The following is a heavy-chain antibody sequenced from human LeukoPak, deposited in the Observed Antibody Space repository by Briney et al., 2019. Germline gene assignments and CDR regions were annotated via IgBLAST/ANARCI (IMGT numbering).Heavy chain of an antibody. CDR1: GYTFTGYY. J-gene: IGHJ6*03. V-gene: IGHV1-2*02. CDR3: ARVADYGDSTYYYYYMDV. CDR2: INPNSGGT. D-gene: IGHD4-17*01. Sequence: EASVKVSCKASGYTFTGYYMHWVRQAPGQGLEWMGWINPNSGGTNYAQKFQGRVTMTRDTSISTAYMELSRLRSDDTAVYYCARVADYGDSTYYYYYMDVWGKGTTVTISS.